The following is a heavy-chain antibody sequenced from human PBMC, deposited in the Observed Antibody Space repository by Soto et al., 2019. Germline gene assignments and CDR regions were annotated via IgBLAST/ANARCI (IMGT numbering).Heavy chain of an antibody. D-gene: IGHD3-22*01. V-gene: IGHV1-69*01. CDR2: IIPIFGTA. CDR1: GGTFSSYA. J-gene: IGHJ4*02. Sequence: QVQLVQSGAEVKKPGSSVKVSCKASGGTFSSYAISWVRQAPGQGLEWMGGIIPIFGTANYAQKFQGRVTITANESTSTAYMELSTLRSEDTAVYYCARDGTLYDSNGYYYVYWGQETLVTVSS. CDR3: ARDGTLYDSNGYYYVY.